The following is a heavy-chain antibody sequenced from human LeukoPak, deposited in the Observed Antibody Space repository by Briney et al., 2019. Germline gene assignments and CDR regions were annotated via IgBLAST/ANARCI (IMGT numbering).Heavy chain of an antibody. Sequence: GGSLRLSCAASGFTFSSYAMHWVRQAPGKGLEWVAVISYDGSNKYYADSVKGRFTISRDNSKNTPYLQMNSLRAEDTAVYYCARLDYYYGMDVWGQGTTVTVSS. CDR1: GFTFSSYA. CDR2: ISYDGSNK. CDR3: ARLDYYYGMDV. J-gene: IGHJ6*02. V-gene: IGHV3-30-3*01.